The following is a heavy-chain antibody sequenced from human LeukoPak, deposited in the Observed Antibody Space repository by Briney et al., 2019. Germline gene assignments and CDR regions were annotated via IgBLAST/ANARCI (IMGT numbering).Heavy chain of an antibody. CDR3: ARRGWLAQFDY. V-gene: IGHV4-39*01. CDR2: IYYSGST. Sequence: SQTLSLTCTVSGGSISSGSYYWSWIRQPPGKGLEWIGSIYYSGSTYYNPSLKSRVTISVDTSKNQFSLKLSSVTAADTAVYYCARRGWLAQFDYWGQGTLVTVSS. CDR1: GGSISSGSYY. J-gene: IGHJ4*02. D-gene: IGHD5-12*01.